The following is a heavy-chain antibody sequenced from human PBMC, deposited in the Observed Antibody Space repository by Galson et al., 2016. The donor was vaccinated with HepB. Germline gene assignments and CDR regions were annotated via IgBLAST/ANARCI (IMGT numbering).Heavy chain of an antibody. Sequence: SGDTFSSDAISWIRQAPGQGLEWMGAIVPIFGTPNYAQKFQGRVMITADGSASTVYMELSSLRSDDTAVYYCARGGSGSYYNWFDPWGQGTQVTVSS. CDR3: ARGGSGSYYNWFDP. CDR2: IVPIFGTP. D-gene: IGHD1-26*01. J-gene: IGHJ5*02. CDR1: GDTFSSDA. V-gene: IGHV1-69*01.